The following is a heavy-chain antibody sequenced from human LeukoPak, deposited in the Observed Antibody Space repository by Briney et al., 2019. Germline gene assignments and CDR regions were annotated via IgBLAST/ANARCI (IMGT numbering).Heavy chain of an antibody. CDR2: IYSGST. J-gene: IGHJ4*02. CDR3: ARANGVSPSFCSSTSCYEDFDY. D-gene: IGHD2-2*01. V-gene: IGHV4-30-4*01. CDR1: GGSISSGDYY. Sequence: SETLSLTCTVSGGSISSGDYYWSWIRQPPGKGLEWIGYIYSGSTYYNPSLKSRVTISVDTSKNQFSLKLSSVPAADTAVYYCARANGVSPSFCSSTSCYEDFDYWGQGTLVTVSS.